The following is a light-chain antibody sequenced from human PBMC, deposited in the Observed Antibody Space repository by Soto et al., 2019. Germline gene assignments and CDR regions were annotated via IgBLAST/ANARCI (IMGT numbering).Light chain of an antibody. CDR2: DAS. J-gene: IGKJ2*01. CDR1: QSVSSSS. CDR3: QHYGSSPPKYT. Sequence: EIVLTQSPGTLSLPPGERATLSCRASQSVSSSSLAWYQHRPGQAPRLLIYDASSRATDIPDRFSGSGSGTDFTLTISRLEPEDFAVYYCQHYGSSPPKYTFGQGTKLEI. V-gene: IGKV3-20*01.